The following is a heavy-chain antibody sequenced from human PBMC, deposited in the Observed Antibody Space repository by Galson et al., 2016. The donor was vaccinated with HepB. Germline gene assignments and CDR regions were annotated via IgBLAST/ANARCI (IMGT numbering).Heavy chain of an antibody. V-gene: IGHV3-30*04. J-gene: IGHJ4*02. Sequence: SLRLSCAASGFTFSNYPVHWVRQAPGKGPEWVAVISYDGIHKYYADSVKGRFTISRDNAKNSLYLQMNSLRAEDTAVYYCVSSVIHNYWGQGTLVIVSS. CDR2: ISYDGIHK. CDR3: VSSVIHNY. D-gene: IGHD2-21*01. CDR1: GFTFSNYP.